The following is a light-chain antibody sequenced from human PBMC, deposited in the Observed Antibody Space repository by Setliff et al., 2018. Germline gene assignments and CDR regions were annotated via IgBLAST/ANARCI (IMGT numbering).Light chain of an antibody. CDR1: SHDVGGYDY. CDR2: GVA. V-gene: IGLV2-11*01. Sequence: QSVLTQPRSVSGSLGQSVTISCTGGSHDVGGYDYVSWYQQHPGRAPKLLLYGVAKRPSGVPDRFSGSKSGNTASLTVSGLQAEDEADYYCSSYAGNYIYVFGTGTKVTVL. J-gene: IGLJ1*01. CDR3: SSYAGNYIYV.